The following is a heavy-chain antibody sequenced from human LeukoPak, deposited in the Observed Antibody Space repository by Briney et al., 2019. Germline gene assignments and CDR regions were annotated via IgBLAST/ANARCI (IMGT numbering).Heavy chain of an antibody. CDR1: GFTVSSNY. J-gene: IGHJ3*02. CDR3: ARALNGFDI. Sequence: GGSLRLSCAASGFTVSSNYMTWVRQAPGKGLEWVSVIYSGGSIYYADSVKGRFTISRDNSRNTLYLQMNSLRAEDTAVYYCARALNGFDIWGPGTLVTVSS. V-gene: IGHV3-53*01. CDR2: IYSGGSI.